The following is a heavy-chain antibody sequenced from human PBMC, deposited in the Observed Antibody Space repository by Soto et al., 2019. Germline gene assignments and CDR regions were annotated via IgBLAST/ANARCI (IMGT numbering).Heavy chain of an antibody. J-gene: IGHJ6*03. CDR1: GYTFSGYY. CDR2: INPNSGDT. CDR3: ARESGGATATLDYYYFYMDV. V-gene: IGHV1-2*06. Sequence: VSVKVSCKASGYTFSGYYLHWVRQAPGQGPEWMGRINPNSGDTKFAQKFQGRVTMTRDTSVRTAFMELNWLKSDDTAVYYCARESGGATATLDYYYFYMDVWGKGTTVTVSS. D-gene: IGHD5-12*01.